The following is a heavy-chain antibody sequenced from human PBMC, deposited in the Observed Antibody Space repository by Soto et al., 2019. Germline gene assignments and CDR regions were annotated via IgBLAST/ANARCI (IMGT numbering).Heavy chain of an antibody. D-gene: IGHD6-19*01. V-gene: IGHV4-4*02. CDR1: GGSISSSNW. J-gene: IGHJ4*01. CDR3: ARVAVAGTRVLY. Sequence: QVQLQESGPGLVKPSGTLSLTCAVSGGSISSSNWWSWVRQPPGKGLEWIGEIYHSGSTNYNPSLTSGFTISVDKSQNQFPLKLFSVTAADTVVYYWARVAVAGTRVLYWGHGTLVTVSS. CDR2: IYHSGST.